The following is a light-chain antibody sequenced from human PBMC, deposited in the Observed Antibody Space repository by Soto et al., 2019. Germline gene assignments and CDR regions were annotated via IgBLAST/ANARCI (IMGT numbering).Light chain of an antibody. CDR2: EVS. CDR1: SSDVGGYNY. V-gene: IGLV2-8*01. Sequence: QSALTQPPSASGSPGQSVTISCTGTSSDVGGYNYVSWYQQHPGEAPKLMIYEVSKRPSGVPDRFSGSKSGNTASLTVSGLQAEDEADYYCSSYAGNNNFVVFGGGTKLTVL. CDR3: SSYAGNNNFVV. J-gene: IGLJ2*01.